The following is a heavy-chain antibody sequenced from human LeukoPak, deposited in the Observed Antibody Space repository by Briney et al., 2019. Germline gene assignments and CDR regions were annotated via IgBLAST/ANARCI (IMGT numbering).Heavy chain of an antibody. V-gene: IGHV3-48*01. CDR3: ARHPAGIGDY. D-gene: IGHD6-19*01. CDR2: ISSSSEII. J-gene: IGHJ4*02. CDR1: GFTFSTYN. Sequence: GGSLRLSCAASGFTFSTYNMNWVRQAPGKGLEWVSFISSSSEIIYYADSVKGRFTVSRDNAKNSLYLQMNSLRTEDTAVYYCARHPAGIGDYLGQGTLVTVSS.